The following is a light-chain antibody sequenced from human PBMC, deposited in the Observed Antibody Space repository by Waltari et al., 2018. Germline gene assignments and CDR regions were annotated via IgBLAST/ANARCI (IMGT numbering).Light chain of an antibody. CDR1: QSVGSD. CDR3: QQRSNWTPHT. V-gene: IGKV3-11*01. J-gene: IGKJ2*01. Sequence: IVLTQCPATLSLSPGDTATLPCRASQSVGSDLAWYQQKPGQPPRLLIYDASNRATGVPARFRGSGSGTEFTLTISSLEAEDFAVYYCQQRSNWTPHTFGQGARLEIK. CDR2: DAS.